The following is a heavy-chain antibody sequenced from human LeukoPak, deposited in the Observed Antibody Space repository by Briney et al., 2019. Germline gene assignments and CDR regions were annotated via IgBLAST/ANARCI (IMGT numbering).Heavy chain of an antibody. V-gene: IGHV4-61*05. D-gene: IGHD6-13*01. CDR1: GGSISSSSYY. CDR3: AGDRNSNRWHKY. Sequence: SETLSLTCTVSGGSISSSSYYWGWIRQPPGKGLEWIGYIYNSGSTNYNPSLKSRVTISADTSKNQFSLRLSSVTAADTAVYYCAGDRNSNRWHKYWGQGTLVTVSS. CDR2: IYNSGST. J-gene: IGHJ4*02.